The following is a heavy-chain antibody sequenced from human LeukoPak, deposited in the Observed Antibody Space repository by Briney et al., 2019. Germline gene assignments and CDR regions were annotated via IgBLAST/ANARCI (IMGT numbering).Heavy chain of an antibody. D-gene: IGHD4-17*01. V-gene: IGHV1-2*02. J-gene: IGHJ4*02. Sequence: GASVKVSCKASGYTFTGYYMHWVRQAPGQGLEWMGWINPNSGGTNYAQKFQGRVTMTRDTSISTAYMELSRLRSDDTAVYYCARPATVTDYSFDYWGQGTLVTVSS. CDR3: ARPATVTDYSFDY. CDR2: INPNSGGT. CDR1: GYTFTGYY.